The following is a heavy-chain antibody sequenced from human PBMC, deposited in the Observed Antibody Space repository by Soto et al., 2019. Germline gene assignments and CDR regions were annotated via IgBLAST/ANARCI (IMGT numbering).Heavy chain of an antibody. Sequence: QVQLVEAGGGLVKPGGSLRLFCAASGFTFGDYYMAWIRQAPGKGLEWISYINSVSTFTNYADSVKGRFTISRDNAKNSLYLQMNSLRAEDTAVYFCARDGHTMITTYYSALGVWGQGTTVTVSS. J-gene: IGHJ6*02. CDR2: INSVSTFT. D-gene: IGHD3-22*01. CDR3: ARDGHTMITTYYSALGV. CDR1: GFTFGDYY. V-gene: IGHV3-11*06.